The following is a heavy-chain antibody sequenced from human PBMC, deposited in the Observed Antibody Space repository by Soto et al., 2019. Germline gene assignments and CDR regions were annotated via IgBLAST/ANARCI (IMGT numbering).Heavy chain of an antibody. CDR3: ASGPPQIGRAPFVFDS. CDR2: ISAYNGDT. V-gene: IGHV1-18*01. CDR1: GYPFRNFG. Sequence: QVHLEQSGAEVKKPGASVKVSCRASGYPFRNFGVAWVRQAPGQGLEWMGWISAYNGDTNYTQSLQGRVPMTTDTYTRAVYMDLRSLSLDDTALYYCASGPPQIGRAPFVFDSWGQGTLVIVSS. J-gene: IGHJ4*02.